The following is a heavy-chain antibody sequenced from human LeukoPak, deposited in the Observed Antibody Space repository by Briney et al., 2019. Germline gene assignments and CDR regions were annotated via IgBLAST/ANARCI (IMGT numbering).Heavy chain of an antibody. Sequence: PGGSLRLSCAASGFTFSSYDMHWVRQATGKGLEWVSANGTAGDTYYPGSVKGRFTISRENAKNSLYLQMNSLRAGDTAVYYCARAPSAAGTLFIDYWGQGTLVTVSS. CDR2: NGTAGDT. CDR3: ARAPSAAGTLFIDY. D-gene: IGHD6-13*01. CDR1: GFTFSSYD. J-gene: IGHJ4*02. V-gene: IGHV3-13*01.